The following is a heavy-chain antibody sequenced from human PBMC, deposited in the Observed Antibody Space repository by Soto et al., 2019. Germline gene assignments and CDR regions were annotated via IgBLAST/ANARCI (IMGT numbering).Heavy chain of an antibody. V-gene: IGHV1-8*01. Sequence: ASVKVSCKASGYTFTSYDINWVRQATGQGLEWMGWMNPNSGNTGYAQKFQGRVTMTRNTSISTAYMELSSLRSEDTAVYYCARAYYYGSGSYYTYYYYMDVWGKGTTVTVSS. CDR3: ARAYYYGSGSYYTYYYYMDV. CDR1: GYTFTSYD. D-gene: IGHD3-10*01. CDR2: MNPNSGNT. J-gene: IGHJ6*03.